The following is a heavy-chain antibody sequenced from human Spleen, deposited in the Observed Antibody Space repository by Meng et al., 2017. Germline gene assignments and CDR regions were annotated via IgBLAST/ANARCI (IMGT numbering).Heavy chain of an antibody. CDR2: INTNTGNP. CDR1: GYTFTTYG. CDR3: ARLRNSGWSVNWFDP. V-gene: IGHV7-4-1*02. D-gene: IGHD6-19*01. Sequence: ASVKVSCKASGYTFTTYGMSWVRQAPGQGLEWMGWINTNTGNPTYAQGFTGRCVFSLDTSVSTAYLQISSLKAADSAVYYCARLRNSGWSVNWFDPWGQGTLVTVSS. J-gene: IGHJ5*02.